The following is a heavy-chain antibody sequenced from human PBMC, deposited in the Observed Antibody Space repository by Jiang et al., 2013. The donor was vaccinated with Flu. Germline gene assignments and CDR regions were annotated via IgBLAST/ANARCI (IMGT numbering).Heavy chain of an antibody. V-gene: IGHV3-21*01. CDR1: GFTFDDFA. Sequence: SLRLSCAVSGFTFDDFAMHWVRQIPGKGLEWVSSISSSSTYIYYADSVKGRFTISRDNAKNSLYLQMNSLRVEDTAVYYCARARVYYGSGTNNGVDYWGQGTLVTVSS. D-gene: IGHD3-10*01. CDR2: ISSSSTYI. CDR3: ARARVYYGSGTNNGVDY. J-gene: IGHJ4*02.